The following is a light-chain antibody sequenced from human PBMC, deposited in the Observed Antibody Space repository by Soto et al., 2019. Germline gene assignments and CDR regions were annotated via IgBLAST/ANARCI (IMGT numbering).Light chain of an antibody. CDR2: KAA. Sequence: DIQMTQSPATLSASVGDTVTITCRASQSLSYWLAWYQQKPGHAPKLLIHKAATFESGVPSRFSGSGSGTEFTLTISSLQPDDFATFYCQQYDRFPYTFGQGTKLEIK. J-gene: IGKJ2*01. V-gene: IGKV1-5*03. CDR3: QQYDRFPYT. CDR1: QSLSYW.